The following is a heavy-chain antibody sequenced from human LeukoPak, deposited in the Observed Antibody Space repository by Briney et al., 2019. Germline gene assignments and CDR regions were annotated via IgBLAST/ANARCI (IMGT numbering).Heavy chain of an antibody. J-gene: IGHJ4*02. CDR3: ACTYSGYDFSRFDY. Sequence: GGSLRLSCAASGFTFSSYGMHWVRQAPGKGLEWVAFIRYDGSNKYYADSVKGRFTISRDNPKNTLYLQMNSLRAEDTAVYYCACTYSGYDFSRFDYWGQGTLVTVSS. CDR1: GFTFSSYG. CDR2: IRYDGSNK. D-gene: IGHD5-12*01. V-gene: IGHV3-30*02.